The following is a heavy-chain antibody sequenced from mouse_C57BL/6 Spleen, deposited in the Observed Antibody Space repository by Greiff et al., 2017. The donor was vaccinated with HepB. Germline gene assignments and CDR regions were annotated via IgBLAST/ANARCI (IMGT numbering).Heavy chain of an antibody. D-gene: IGHD1-1*02. V-gene: IGHV1-82*01. CDR2: IYPGDGDT. CDR3: ARSGGTNSFFDY. Sequence: QVQLKESGPELVKPGASVKISCKASGYAFSSSWMNWVKQRPGKGLEWIGRIYPGDGDTNYNGKFKGKATLTADKSSSTAYMQLSSLTSEDSAVYFCARSGGTNSFFDYWGQGTTLTVSS. CDR1: GYAFSSSW. J-gene: IGHJ2*01.